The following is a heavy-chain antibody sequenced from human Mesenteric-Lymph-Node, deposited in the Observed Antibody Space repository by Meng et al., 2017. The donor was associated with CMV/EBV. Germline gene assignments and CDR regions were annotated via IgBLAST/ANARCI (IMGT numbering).Heavy chain of an antibody. CDR1: GGSISTYY. D-gene: IGHD2-2*01. CDR3: ARVLLFDIVVVPAARYYFDY. V-gene: IGHV4-59*01. J-gene: IGHJ4*02. CDR2: IYSSGST. Sequence: SETLSLTCTVSGGSISTYYWSWIRQPPGQGLEWIGYIYSSGSTNYNPSLKSRVTISVDTSKNQFSLKLSSVTAADTAVYYCARVLLFDIVVVPAARYYFDYWGQGTLVTVSS.